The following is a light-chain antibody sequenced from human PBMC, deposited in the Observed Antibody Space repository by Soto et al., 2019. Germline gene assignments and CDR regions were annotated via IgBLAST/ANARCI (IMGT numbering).Light chain of an antibody. V-gene: IGLV2-14*03. CDR1: SNDIGAYDY. Sequence: QSALTQPASVSGSPGQSVTISCTGTSNDIGAYDYVSWYQQVPGKAPKLLIFDVNYRPSEISRRFSGSKSGNSASLTISALQPADEADYYCSAYTSSSTLVVFGGGTQLTVL. CDR2: DVN. J-gene: IGLJ2*01. CDR3: SAYTSSSTLVV.